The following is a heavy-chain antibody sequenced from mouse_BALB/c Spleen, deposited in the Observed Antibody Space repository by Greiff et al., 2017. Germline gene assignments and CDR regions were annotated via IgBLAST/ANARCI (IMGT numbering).Heavy chain of an antibody. V-gene: IGHV3-2*02. D-gene: IGHD2-4*01. CDR2: ISYSGST. CDR3: ARDMITAWFAY. J-gene: IGHJ3*01. CDR1: GYSITSAYA. Sequence: EVKLQESGPGLVKPSQSLSLTCTVTGYSITSAYAWNWIRQSPGNKLEWMGYISYSGSTSYNPSLKSRISITRDTSKNQFFLQLNSVTTEDTATYYCARDMITAWFAYWGQGTLVTVSA.